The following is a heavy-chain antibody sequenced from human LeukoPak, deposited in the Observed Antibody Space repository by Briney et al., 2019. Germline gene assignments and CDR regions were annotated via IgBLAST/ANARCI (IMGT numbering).Heavy chain of an antibody. Sequence: PGGSLRLSCAASGFTLSSFEMNWVRQAPGKGLEWISNIRTTAEGAKYAYYADSVKGRVTISRDDGKNTLYLHMNSLRDDDTAVYYCAKDQRYAFDYWGQGILVTVSS. CDR3: AKDQRYAFDY. CDR2: IRTTAEGAKYA. V-gene: IGHV3-48*03. J-gene: IGHJ4*02. D-gene: IGHD3-9*01. CDR1: GFTLSSFE.